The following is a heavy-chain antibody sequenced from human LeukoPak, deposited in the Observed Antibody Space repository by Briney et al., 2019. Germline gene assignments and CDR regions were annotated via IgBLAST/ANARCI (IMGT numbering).Heavy chain of an antibody. D-gene: IGHD6-19*01. Sequence: GGSLRLSCAASGFTFSSYAMSWVRQAPGKGLEWVSAISGSGGSTYYADSVKSRFTISRDNSKNTLYLQMNSLRAEDTAVYYCANDVNNSSGWYFQGGFDYWGQGTLVTVSS. J-gene: IGHJ4*02. CDR3: ANDVNNSSGWYFQGGFDY. CDR1: GFTFSSYA. V-gene: IGHV3-23*01. CDR2: ISGSGGST.